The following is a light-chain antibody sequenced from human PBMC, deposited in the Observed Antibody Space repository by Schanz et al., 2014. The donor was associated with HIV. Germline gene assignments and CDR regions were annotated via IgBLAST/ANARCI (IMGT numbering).Light chain of an antibody. CDR1: QIISTS. V-gene: IGKV3-20*01. CDR2: GAS. Sequence: EAVLTQSPATLSAYPGERVTLSCRTTQIISTSLAWYQQRPGQPPRLLLYGASSRATGIPDRFSGSGSGTDFPLTISGLETQDFEVYYCEQYGVSPPWTFGQGTKVEVK. J-gene: IGKJ1*01. CDR3: EQYGVSPPWT.